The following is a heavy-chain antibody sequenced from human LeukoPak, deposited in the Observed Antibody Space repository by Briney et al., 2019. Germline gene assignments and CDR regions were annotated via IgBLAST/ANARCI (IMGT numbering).Heavy chain of an antibody. CDR3: ARGPLSHY. Sequence: SETLSLTCAVYGGSFSGYYWSWIRQPPGKGLEWIGEINHSGSTNYNPSLESRATISVDTSKNQFSLKLSSVTAADTAVYYCARGPLSHYWGQGTLVTVSS. CDR1: GGSFSGYY. D-gene: IGHD3-16*01. V-gene: IGHV4-34*01. CDR2: INHSGST. J-gene: IGHJ4*02.